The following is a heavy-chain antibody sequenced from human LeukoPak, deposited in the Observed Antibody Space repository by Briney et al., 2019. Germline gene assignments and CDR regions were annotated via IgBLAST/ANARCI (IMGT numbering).Heavy chain of an antibody. D-gene: IGHD2-2*01. Sequence: PGGSLRLYCPASGFTFSSYAMSWVRQAPGKGLGWVSAISGSGGSTYYADSVKGRFTISRDNSKNTLYLQMNSLRAEDTAVYYCPNHQLSDIVVVPAAFDAFDIWGQGTMVTVSS. CDR2: ISGSGGST. V-gene: IGHV3-23*01. CDR1: GFTFSSYA. J-gene: IGHJ3*02. CDR3: PNHQLSDIVVVPAAFDAFDI.